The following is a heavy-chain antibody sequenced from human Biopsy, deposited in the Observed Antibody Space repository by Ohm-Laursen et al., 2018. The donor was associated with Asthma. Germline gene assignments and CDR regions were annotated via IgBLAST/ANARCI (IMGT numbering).Heavy chain of an antibody. CDR1: GFTFSSYG. CDR2: ISYDGSNK. Sequence: SLGLSCTASGFTFSSYGMHWVRQAPGKGLEWVAVISYDGSNKYYADSVKGRFTISRDNSKNTLYLQMNSLRAEDTAVYYCASQSSGPDFWSGYYYFDYWGQGTLVTVSP. V-gene: IGHV3-30*03. D-gene: IGHD3-3*01. J-gene: IGHJ4*02. CDR3: ASQSSGPDFWSGYYYFDY.